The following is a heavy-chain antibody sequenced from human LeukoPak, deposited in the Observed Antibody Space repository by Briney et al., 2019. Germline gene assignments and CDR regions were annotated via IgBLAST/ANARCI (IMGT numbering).Heavy chain of an antibody. V-gene: IGHV3-23*01. Sequence: EALRLSCAASGFTFSSYAMSWVRQAPGKGLEWVSAISGSGGSTYYADSVKGRFTISRDNSKNTLYLQMNSLRAEDTAVYYCAKGPRVIGYNWFDPWGQGTLVTVSS. CDR1: GFTFSSYA. CDR3: AKGPRVIGYNWFDP. D-gene: IGHD3-22*01. CDR2: ISGSGGST. J-gene: IGHJ5*02.